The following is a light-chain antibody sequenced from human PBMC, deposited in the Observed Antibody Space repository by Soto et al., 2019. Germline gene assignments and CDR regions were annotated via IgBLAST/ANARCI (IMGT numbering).Light chain of an antibody. CDR3: QQRSNWPPLT. CDR1: QSVSSY. CDR2: DAS. V-gene: IGKV3-11*01. J-gene: IGKJ3*01. Sequence: EIVLTQSPATLSLSPGERATLSCRASQSVSSYLAWYQQKPGQAPRLLIYDASNRATGIPARFSGSGSGTDFTLTISSLEPEDFAVYYCQQRSNWPPLTFGPGTKMDIK.